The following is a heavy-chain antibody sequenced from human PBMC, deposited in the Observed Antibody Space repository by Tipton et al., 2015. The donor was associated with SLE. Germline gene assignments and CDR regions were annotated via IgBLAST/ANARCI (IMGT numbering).Heavy chain of an antibody. J-gene: IGHJ4*02. Sequence: SLRLSCAASGLTVTNSWMDWVRQAPGKGLEWVANIKSDGSERNYVDSVKGRFTISRDNAENLLYLQMDSLRGEDTAIYYCAREEPNCGGDCNLEWGQGTLVTVSS. CDR2: IKSDGSER. CDR3: AREEPNCGGDCNLE. CDR1: GLTVTNSW. D-gene: IGHD2-21*01. V-gene: IGHV3-7*03.